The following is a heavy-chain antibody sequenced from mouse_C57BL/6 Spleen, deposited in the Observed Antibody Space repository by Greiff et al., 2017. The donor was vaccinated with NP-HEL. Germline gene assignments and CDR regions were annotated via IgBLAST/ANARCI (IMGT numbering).Heavy chain of an antibody. CDR2: IYPSDSET. V-gene: IGHV1-61*01. J-gene: IGHJ2*01. Sequence: QVQLQQPGAELVRPGSSVKLSCKASGYTFTSYWMDWVKQRPGQGLEWIGNIYPSDSETHYNQKFKDKVTLTVDKSSSTAYMQLSSLPSDDSAVYYCARGGVVARDYWGQGTTLTVAS. CDR1: GYTFTSYW. D-gene: IGHD1-1*01. CDR3: ARGGVVARDY.